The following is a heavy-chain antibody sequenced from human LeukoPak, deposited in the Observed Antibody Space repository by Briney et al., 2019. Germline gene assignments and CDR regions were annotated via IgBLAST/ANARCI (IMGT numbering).Heavy chain of an antibody. CDR3: ARGSEVVPAAMDYFDC. D-gene: IGHD2-2*01. CDR1: GGSISSYY. V-gene: IGHV4-59*01. CDR2: IYYSGST. Sequence: SETLSLTCTVSGGSISSYYWSWLRQPPGKGLEWIGYIYYSGSTNYNPSLKSRVTISVDTSKNQFSLKLSSVTAADTAVYYCARGSEVVPAAMDYFDCWGQGTLVTVSS. J-gene: IGHJ4*02.